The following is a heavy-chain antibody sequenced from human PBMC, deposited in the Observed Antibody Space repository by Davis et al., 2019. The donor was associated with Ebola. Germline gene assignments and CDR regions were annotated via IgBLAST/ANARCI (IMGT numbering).Heavy chain of an antibody. Sequence: SETLSLTCTVSGGSISSGGYYWSWIRQHPGKGLEWIGYIYYSGSTYYNPSLKSRVTISVDTSKNQFSLKLSSVTAADTAVYYCARGPGGMTTVTTADAFDIWGQGTMVTVSS. CDR3: ARGPGGMTTVTTADAFDI. D-gene: IGHD4-17*01. V-gene: IGHV4-31*03. CDR2: IYYSGST. J-gene: IGHJ3*02. CDR1: GGSISSGGYY.